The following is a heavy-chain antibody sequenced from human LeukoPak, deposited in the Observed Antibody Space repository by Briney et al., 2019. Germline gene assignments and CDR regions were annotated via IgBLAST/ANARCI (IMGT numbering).Heavy chain of an antibody. CDR1: GFTFSSQA. CDR2: ISGSGGTT. V-gene: IGHV3-23*01. CDR3: AKDSGYSSSSGGWFDP. J-gene: IGHJ5*02. Sequence: LTGGSLRLSCAASGFTFSSQAMSWVRRAPGKGLEWVSAISGSGGTTYYADSVKGRFTISRDNSKNTLYLQMNSLRAEDTAVYYCAKDSGYSSSSGGWFDPWGQGTLVTVSS. D-gene: IGHD6-6*01.